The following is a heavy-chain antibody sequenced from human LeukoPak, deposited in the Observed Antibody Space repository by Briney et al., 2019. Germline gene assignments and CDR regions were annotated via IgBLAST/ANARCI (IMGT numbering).Heavy chain of an antibody. CDR3: ARDREYYDILTGYHNDY. CDR2: ISSSSSYI. Sequence: GGSLRLSSAASGFTFSSYSMNWVRQAPGKGVEWGSSISSSSSYIYYADSAKGRFTISRDNAKNSLYLQMNSLRAEDTAVYYCARDREYYDILTGYHNDYWGQGTLVTVSS. J-gene: IGHJ4*02. D-gene: IGHD3-9*01. V-gene: IGHV3-21*01. CDR1: GFTFSSYS.